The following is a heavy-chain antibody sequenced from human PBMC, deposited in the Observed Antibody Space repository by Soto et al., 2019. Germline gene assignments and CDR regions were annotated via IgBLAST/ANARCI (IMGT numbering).Heavy chain of an antibody. J-gene: IGHJ2*01. CDR2: ISGSGGST. V-gene: IGHV3-23*01. CDR3: AKDVGGMELLWHFDL. D-gene: IGHD1-7*01. Sequence: EVQLLESGGGLVQPGGSLRLSSAASGFTFSSYAMSWVRQAPGKGLEWVSAISGSGGSTYYADSVKGRFTISRDNSKNTLYLQMNSLRAEDTAVYYCAKDVGGMELLWHFDLWGRGTLVTVSS. CDR1: GFTFSSYA.